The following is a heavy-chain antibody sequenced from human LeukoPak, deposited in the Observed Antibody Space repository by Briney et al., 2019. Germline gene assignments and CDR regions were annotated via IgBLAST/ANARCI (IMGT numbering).Heavy chain of an antibody. D-gene: IGHD2-15*01. CDR3: ARDSLYCHGGRCYHMRVFDS. CDR1: DGSFSGYY. CDR2: INHSGST. V-gene: IGHV4-34*01. J-gene: IGHJ4*02. Sequence: SETLSLTCAVYDGSFSGYYWSWIRQPPGKGLEWIGEINHSGSTNYNPSLKSRVTISLDTSKSQFSLKVRYVTAADTAMYYCARDSLYCHGGRCYHMRVFDSWGQGALVTVSS.